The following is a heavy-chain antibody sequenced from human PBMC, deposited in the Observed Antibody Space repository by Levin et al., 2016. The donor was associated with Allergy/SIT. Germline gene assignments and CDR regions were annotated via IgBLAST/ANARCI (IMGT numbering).Heavy chain of an antibody. Sequence: RQAPGKALEWLALIYWDDDKRYSPSLKSRLTITKDTSKNQVVLTMTNMDPVDTATYYCAHRGAMATTRNWFDPWGQGTLVTVSS. D-gene: IGHD5-24*01. CDR3: AHRGAMATTRNWFDP. CDR2: IYWDDDK. J-gene: IGHJ5*02. V-gene: IGHV2-5*02.